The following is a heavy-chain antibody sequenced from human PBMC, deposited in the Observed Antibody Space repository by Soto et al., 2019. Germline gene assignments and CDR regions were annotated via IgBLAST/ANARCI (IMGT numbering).Heavy chain of an antibody. CDR2: INHSGST. V-gene: IGHV4-39*07. J-gene: IGHJ6*02. CDR3: ARLPFSSYYGMDV. Sequence: PSETLSLTCSVSGGPVRSGSYYWSWIRQPPGKGLEWIGEINHSGSTNCNPSLKSRVTISVDTSKNQFSLKLSSVTAADTAVYYCARLPFSSYYGMDVWGQGTTVTVSS. CDR1: GGPVRSGSYY. D-gene: IGHD2-2*01.